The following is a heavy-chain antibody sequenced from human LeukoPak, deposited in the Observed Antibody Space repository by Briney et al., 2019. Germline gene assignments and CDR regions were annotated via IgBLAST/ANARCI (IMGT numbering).Heavy chain of an antibody. CDR2: INYGGTT. CDR1: GGSISSSNYF. D-gene: IGHD3-10*01. V-gene: IGHV4-39*01. Sequence: SETLSLTCTVSGGSISSSNYFWSWIRQPPGQELEWIASINYGGTTYYNPSLKSRVTISVDTSKNRFSLRLSSVTAADTAVYLCARYVVYGSGKYYFDYWGLGSLVSVSS. J-gene: IGHJ4*02. CDR3: ARYVVYGSGKYYFDY.